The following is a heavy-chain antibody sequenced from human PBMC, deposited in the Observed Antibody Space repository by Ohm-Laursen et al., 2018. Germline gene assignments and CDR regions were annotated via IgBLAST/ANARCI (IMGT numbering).Heavy chain of an antibody. Sequence: RSLRLSCTASGFTFDDYAMHWVRQAPGKGLEWVSGISWNSGSIGYADSVKGRFTISRDNAKNSLYLQMNSLRAEDTAVYYCVRDRRGGSIELRAGGQGALVTVSS. CDR3: VRDRRGGSIELRA. V-gene: IGHV3-9*01. CDR1: GFTFDDYA. CDR2: ISWNSGSI. J-gene: IGHJ4*02. D-gene: IGHD6-6*01.